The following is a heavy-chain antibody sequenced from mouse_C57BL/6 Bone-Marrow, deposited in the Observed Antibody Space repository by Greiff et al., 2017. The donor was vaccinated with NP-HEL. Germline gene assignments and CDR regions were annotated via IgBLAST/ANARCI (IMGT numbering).Heavy chain of an antibody. V-gene: IGHV1-81*01. CDR2: IYPRSGNT. CDR1: GYTFTSYG. Sequence: QVQLQQSGAELARPGASVKLSCKASGYTFTSYGISWVKQRTGQGLEWIGEIYPRSGNTYYNEKFKGKAPLTADKSSSRAYMELRSLTSEDSAVYFCARREVYYYGSTDYWGQGTTLTVSS. J-gene: IGHJ2*01. D-gene: IGHD1-1*01. CDR3: ARREVYYYGSTDY.